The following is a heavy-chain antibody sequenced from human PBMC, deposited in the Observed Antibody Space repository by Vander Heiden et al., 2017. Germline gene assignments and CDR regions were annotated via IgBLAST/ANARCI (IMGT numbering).Heavy chain of an antibody. V-gene: IGHV3-7*01. CDR2: IKQDGSEK. J-gene: IGHJ4*02. Sequence: EVQLVESGGGLVQPGGSLKLCCEASGITFSSYWMNWFRQAPGKGLEWVANIKQDGSEKRYIDSVKGRFAISRDNAKQSVYLQMNNLRVDDSAVYYCAGGRGWLTDYWGQGVLVTVSS. D-gene: IGHD6-19*01. CDR3: AGGRGWLTDY. CDR1: GITFSSYW.